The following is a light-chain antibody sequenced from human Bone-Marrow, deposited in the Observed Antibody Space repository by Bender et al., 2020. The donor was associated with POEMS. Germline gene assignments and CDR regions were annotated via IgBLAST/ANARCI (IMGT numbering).Light chain of an antibody. J-gene: IGLJ2*01. Sequence: ELTQPPSVSVSPGQTASISCSGDKLGNRFASWYQQRPGQSPVLVICHDSERPAGIPERFSASNSGNTATLTISGTQAMDEADYYCQAWDSSTVVFGGGTKLTVL. CDR3: QAWDSSTVV. V-gene: IGLV3-1*01. CDR2: HDS. CDR1: KLGNRF.